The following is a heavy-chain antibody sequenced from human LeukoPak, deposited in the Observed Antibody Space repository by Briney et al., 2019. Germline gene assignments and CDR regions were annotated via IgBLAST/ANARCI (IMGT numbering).Heavy chain of an antibody. CDR3: ASQDNHDAFDI. CDR1: GGSISSGSYY. V-gene: IGHV4-61*02. CDR2: IYTSGST. Sequence: PSQTLSLTCTVSGGSISSGSYYWSWIRQPAGKGLEWIGRIYTSGSTNYNPSLKSRVTISVDTSKNQFSLKLSSVTAADTAVYYCASQDNHDAFDIWGQGTMVTVSS. D-gene: IGHD5-24*01. J-gene: IGHJ3*02.